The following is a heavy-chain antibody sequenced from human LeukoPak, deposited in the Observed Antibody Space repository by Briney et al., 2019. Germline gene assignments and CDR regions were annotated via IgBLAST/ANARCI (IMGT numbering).Heavy chain of an antibody. V-gene: IGHV4-59*12. Sequence: SETLSLTCTVSGGSISSYYWSWIRQPPGKGLEWIGYIYYSGSTNYNPSLKSRVTISVDTSKNQFSLKLSSVTAADTAVYYCARDGDGSKYYYYYYGMDVWGQGTTVTVSS. CDR3: ARDGDGSKYYYYYYGMDV. D-gene: IGHD5-24*01. CDR1: GGSISSYY. CDR2: IYYSGST. J-gene: IGHJ6*02.